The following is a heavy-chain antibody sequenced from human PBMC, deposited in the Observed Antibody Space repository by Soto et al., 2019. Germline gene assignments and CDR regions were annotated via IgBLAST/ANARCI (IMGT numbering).Heavy chain of an antibody. D-gene: IGHD2-15*01. CDR1: GGTFSSYA. V-gene: IGHV1-69*13. J-gene: IGHJ6*02. CDR3: ARELVVVAATHYYYYGMDV. Sequence: SVKVSCKASGGTFSSYAISWVRQAPGQGLEWMGGIIPIFGTANYAQKFRGRVTITADESTSTAYMELSSLRSEDTAVYYCARELVVVAATHYYYYGMDVWGQGTTVTVS. CDR2: IIPIFGTA.